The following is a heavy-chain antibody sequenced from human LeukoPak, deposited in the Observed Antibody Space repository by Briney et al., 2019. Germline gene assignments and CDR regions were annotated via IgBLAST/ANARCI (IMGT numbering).Heavy chain of an antibody. CDR1: GYTFSSYG. CDR3: ARLPTIVVVPAAAFDY. J-gene: IGHJ4*02. D-gene: IGHD2-2*01. V-gene: IGHV1-18*03. Sequence: ASVKVSCKASGYTFSSYGISWVRQAPGQGLEWMGWISAYNGNTNYAQKLQGRVTMTTDTSTSTAYMELRSLRSDDMAVYYCARLPTIVVVPAAAFDYWGQGTLVTVSS. CDR2: ISAYNGNT.